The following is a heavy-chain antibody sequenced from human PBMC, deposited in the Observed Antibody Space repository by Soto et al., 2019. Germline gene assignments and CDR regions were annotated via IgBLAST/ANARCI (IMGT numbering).Heavy chain of an antibody. Sequence: GGSLRLSCAASGFSVSSHGMTWVRQAPGKGLEWVSSVGASANTYYADSVKGRFTISRDNSKNTLYLQMNSLRAEDTAVYYCAKGPTYYYDSSGYYYFGYWGQGTLVMVS. V-gene: IGHV3-23*01. J-gene: IGHJ4*02. D-gene: IGHD3-22*01. CDR2: VGASANT. CDR1: GFSVSSHG. CDR3: AKGPTYYYDSSGYYYFGY.